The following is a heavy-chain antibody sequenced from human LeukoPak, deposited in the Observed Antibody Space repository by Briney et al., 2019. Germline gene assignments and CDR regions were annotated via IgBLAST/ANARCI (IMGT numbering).Heavy chain of an antibody. D-gene: IGHD3-10*01. V-gene: IGHV4-39*01. CDR2: IYYSGST. CDR3: ARHPNYGSGSEQYHYYYYMDV. CDR1: GGSISSSSYY. Sequence: PSETLSLTCTVSGGSISSSSYYWGWIRQPPGKGLEWIGSIYYSGSTYYNPSLKSRVTISVDTSKNQFSLKLSSVTAADTAVYYCARHPNYGSGSEQYHYYYYMDVWGKGTTVTVSS. J-gene: IGHJ6*03.